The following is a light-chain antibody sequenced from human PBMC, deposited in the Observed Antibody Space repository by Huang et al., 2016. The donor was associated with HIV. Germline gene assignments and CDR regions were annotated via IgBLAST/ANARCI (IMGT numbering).Light chain of an antibody. CDR2: AAS. CDR3: QQSYSTPPIT. J-gene: IGKJ5*01. CDR1: QSISSY. V-gene: IGKV1-39*01. Sequence: DIQMTQSPSSLSASVGDRVNITCRASQSISSYLNWYQQKPGKAPKLLIYAASSLQSGVPSRFSGSGSGTAFTLTISSLQPEDFATYYCQQSYSTPPITFGQGTRLEIK.